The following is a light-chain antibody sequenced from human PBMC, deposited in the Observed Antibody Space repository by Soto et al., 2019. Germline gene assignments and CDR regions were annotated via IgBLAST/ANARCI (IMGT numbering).Light chain of an antibody. Sequence: QSALTQPASVSGSPGQSITISCTGTSSDVGGYNYVSWYQQHPGKAPKLMIYEVSNRPSGVSNRFSGSKSGNTASLTISVLQAEDEADYYGSSYTSRSTVVFGGGTKLTVL. CDR2: EVS. CDR3: SSYTSRSTVV. V-gene: IGLV2-14*01. CDR1: SSDVGGYNY. J-gene: IGLJ2*01.